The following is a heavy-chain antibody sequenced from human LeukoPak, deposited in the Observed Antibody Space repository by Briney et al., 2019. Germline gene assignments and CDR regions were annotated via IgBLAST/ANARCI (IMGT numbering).Heavy chain of an antibody. D-gene: IGHD3-22*01. V-gene: IGHV2-5*01. CDR2: IYWNDDK. J-gene: IGHJ4*02. CDR1: GFSLSTSGVG. CDR3: VRLTMIVATFDY. Sequence: SGPTLVKPTQTLTLTCTFSGFSLSTSGVGVGWIRQPPGKALEWLALIYWNDDKRYSPSLKSRLTITKDTSKNQVVLTMTNMDPVDTATYYCVRLTMIVATFDYWGQGTLVTVSS.